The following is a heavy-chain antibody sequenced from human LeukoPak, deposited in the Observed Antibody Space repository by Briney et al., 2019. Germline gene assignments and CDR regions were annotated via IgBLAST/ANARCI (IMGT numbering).Heavy chain of an antibody. Sequence: SETLSLTCAVSGYSISSSNWWGWIRQPPGKGLEWIGYIYYSGSTYYNPSLKSRVTMSVDTSKNQFSLKLISVTAVDTAVYYCATTGSRYYYGSGSYSPGDAFDIWGQGTMVTVSS. D-gene: IGHD3-10*01. CDR3: ATTGSRYYYGSGSYSPGDAFDI. J-gene: IGHJ3*02. CDR2: IYYSGST. V-gene: IGHV4-28*01. CDR1: GYSISSSNW.